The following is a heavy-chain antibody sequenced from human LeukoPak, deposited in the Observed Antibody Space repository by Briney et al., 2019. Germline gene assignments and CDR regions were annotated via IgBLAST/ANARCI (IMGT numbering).Heavy chain of an antibody. CDR2: IIPIFGIA. CDR1: GGTFSSYA. J-gene: IGHJ6*02. CDR3: AREIPGYSSSWYYYGMDV. Sequence: ASVKVSCKASGGTFSSYAISWVRQAPGQGLEWMGRIIPIFGIANYAQKFQGRVTTTADKSTSTAYMELSSLRSEDTAVYYCAREIPGYSSSWYYYGMDVWGQGTTVTVSS. V-gene: IGHV1-69*04. D-gene: IGHD6-13*01.